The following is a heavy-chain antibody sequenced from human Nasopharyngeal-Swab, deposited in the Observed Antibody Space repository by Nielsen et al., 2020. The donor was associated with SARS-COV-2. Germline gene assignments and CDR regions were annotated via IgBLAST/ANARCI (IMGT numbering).Heavy chain of an antibody. D-gene: IGHD3-22*01. Sequence: WIRQPPGKGLEWVGNIYSSGNTYYNASFKSRLTISLDTSKNQFSLKLSSVTAADTAVYYCARATMIVVVIGAFDIWGQGTMVTVSS. J-gene: IGHJ3*02. CDR2: IYSSGNT. CDR3: ARATMIVVVIGAFDI. V-gene: IGHV4-30-4*01.